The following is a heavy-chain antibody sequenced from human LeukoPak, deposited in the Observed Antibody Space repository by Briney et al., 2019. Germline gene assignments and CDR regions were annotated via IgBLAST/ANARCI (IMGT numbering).Heavy chain of an antibody. J-gene: IGHJ6*02. D-gene: IGHD3-22*01. CDR3: ARDGLDSSGYNYSYYGMDV. CDR1: GYTFTTYA. Sequence: ASVKVSCKASGYTFTTYAISWVRQAPGQGLEWMGWISGYNGNTNYAQKFQDRLTMTTDTSTSTAYTELRSLRSDDSAVYYCARDGLDSSGYNYSYYGMDVWGQGTTVTVSS. V-gene: IGHV1-18*01. CDR2: ISGYNGNT.